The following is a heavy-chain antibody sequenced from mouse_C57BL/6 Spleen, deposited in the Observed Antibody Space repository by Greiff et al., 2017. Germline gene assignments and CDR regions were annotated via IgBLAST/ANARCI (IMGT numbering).Heavy chain of an antibody. CDR3: ARSSDGPYAMDY. CDR2: ISSGSSTI. V-gene: IGHV5-17*01. D-gene: IGHD2-3*01. Sequence: EVQRVESGGGLVKPGGSLKLSCAASGFTFSDYGMHWVRQAPEKGLEWVAYISSGSSTIYYADTVKGRFTISRDNAKNTLFLQMTSLRSEDTAMYYCARSSDGPYAMDYWGQGTSVTVSS. J-gene: IGHJ4*01. CDR1: GFTFSDYG.